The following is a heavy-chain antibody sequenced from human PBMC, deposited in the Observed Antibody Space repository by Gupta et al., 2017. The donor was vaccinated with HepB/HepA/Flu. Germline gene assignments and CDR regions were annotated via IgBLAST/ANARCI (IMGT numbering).Heavy chain of an antibody. J-gene: IGHJ5*02. CDR1: GFTFSTYA. CDR3: AKDVVEYRTIGMREKGES. D-gene: IGHD1-1*01. V-gene: IGHV3-23*01. Sequence: EVQLLESGGGLVQPGGSLRLSCAASGFTFSTYAMSWVRQAPGKGLEWVSSILGSGVETYDADSVKGRLTISRDMSKNNVDLQMNRRRDEDTAIYYCAKDVVEYRTIGMREKGESWGQGTLVTVSS. CDR2: ILGSGVET.